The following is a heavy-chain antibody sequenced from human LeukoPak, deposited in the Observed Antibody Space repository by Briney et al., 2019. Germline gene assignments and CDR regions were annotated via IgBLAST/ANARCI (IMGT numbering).Heavy chain of an antibody. CDR1: GGSISSYY. D-gene: IGHD4-17*01. V-gene: IGHV4-59*01. CDR3: AGVEDPTVTTRYYFDY. Sequence: PSETLSLTCTVSGGSISSYYWSWIRQPPGKGLEWIGYIYYSGSTNYNPSLKSRVTISVDTSKNQFSLKLSSVTAADTAMYYSAGVEDPTVTTRYYFDYWGQGTLVTVSS. CDR2: IYYSGST. J-gene: IGHJ4*02.